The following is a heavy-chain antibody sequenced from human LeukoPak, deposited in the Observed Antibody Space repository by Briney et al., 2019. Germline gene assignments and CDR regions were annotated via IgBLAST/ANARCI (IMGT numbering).Heavy chain of an antibody. D-gene: IGHD3-9*01. CDR3: ARDLHDILTGYSYFDY. V-gene: IGHV3-53*01. CDR1: GFTVSSNY. CDR2: IYSGGST. Sequence: GGSLRPSCAASGFTVSSNYMSWVRQAPGKGLEWVSVIYSGGSTYYADSVKGRFTIPRDNSKNTLYLQMNSLRAEDTAVYYCARDLHDILTGYSYFDYWGQGTLVTVSS. J-gene: IGHJ4*02.